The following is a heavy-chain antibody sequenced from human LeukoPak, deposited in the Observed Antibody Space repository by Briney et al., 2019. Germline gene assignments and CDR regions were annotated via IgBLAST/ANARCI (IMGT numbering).Heavy chain of an antibody. V-gene: IGHV3-23*01. CDR1: GFIFTNFV. D-gene: IGHD3-10*01. CDR2: ISGGGSDT. J-gene: IGHJ4*02. Sequence: GGSLRLSCAASGFIFTNFVMSWVRQVPGKGLEWVSSISGGGSDTFYADSVRGRFTISRDNSKNTVYLQMDSLRAEDTAVYYCASEVWFGEPHWGQGTLVTVSS. CDR3: ASEVWFGEPH.